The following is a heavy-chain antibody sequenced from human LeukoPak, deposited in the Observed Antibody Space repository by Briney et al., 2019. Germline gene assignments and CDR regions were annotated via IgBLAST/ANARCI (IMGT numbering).Heavy chain of an antibody. CDR1: GYTFTTYG. Sequence: ASVKVSCKASGYTFTTYGINWVRQAPGQGLEWMGRITAYNGNTNYAQKFQGRVTMTRDMSTSTVYMEMSSLRSEDTAVYYCARDSTVTTFRGCVDPWGQGTLVTVSS. J-gene: IGHJ5*02. V-gene: IGHV1-18*01. D-gene: IGHD4-17*01. CDR2: ITAYNGNT. CDR3: ARDSTVTTFRGCVDP.